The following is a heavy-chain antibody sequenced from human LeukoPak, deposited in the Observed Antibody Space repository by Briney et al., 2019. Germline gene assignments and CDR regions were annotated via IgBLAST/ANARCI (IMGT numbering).Heavy chain of an antibody. V-gene: IGHV3-21*01. CDR2: ISSSSSYI. Sequence: GGTLRLSCAASGFTFSSYSMNWVRQAPGKGLEWVSSISSSSSYIYYADSVKGRFTISRDNAKNSLYLQMNSLRAEDTAVYYCARASGWHYYYYYMDVWGKGTTVTVSS. CDR3: ARASGWHYYYYYMDV. D-gene: IGHD6-19*01. CDR1: GFTFSSYS. J-gene: IGHJ6*03.